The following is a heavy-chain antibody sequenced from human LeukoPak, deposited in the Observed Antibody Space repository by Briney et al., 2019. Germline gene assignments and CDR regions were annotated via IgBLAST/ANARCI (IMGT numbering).Heavy chain of an antibody. CDR3: ARNALGLSY. CDR2: IHPNSGGT. CDR1: GYTFTDHG. V-gene: IGHV1-2*02. Sequence: ASVKVSCKTSGYTFTDHGIYWVRQAPGQGLEWMGWIHPNSGGTNYAQNFQGRVTMTRDTSISTAYMELSRMISDDTAIYYCARNALGLSYWGQGTLVTVSS. J-gene: IGHJ4*02. D-gene: IGHD2-8*01.